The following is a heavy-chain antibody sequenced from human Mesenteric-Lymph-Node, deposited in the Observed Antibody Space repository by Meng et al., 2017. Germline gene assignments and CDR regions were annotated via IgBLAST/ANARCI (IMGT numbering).Heavy chain of an antibody. CDR1: GFTFSSYS. Sequence: GESLKTFCAAPGFTFSSYSMNWVRQAPGKGLEWVSSISSSSSYIYYADSVKGRFTIARDNAKNSLYLQMNSLRAEDTAVYYCAGDTAGDYWRYYYYYGMDVWGQGTTVTVSS. J-gene: IGHJ6*02. CDR3: AGDTAGDYWRYYYYYGMDV. CDR2: ISSSSSYI. V-gene: IGHV3-21*01. D-gene: IGHD4-17*01.